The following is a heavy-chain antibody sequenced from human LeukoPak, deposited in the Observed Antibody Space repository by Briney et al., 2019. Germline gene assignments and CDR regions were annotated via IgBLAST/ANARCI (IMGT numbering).Heavy chain of an antibody. CDR3: AREASLGRDGYNSNTPLVDY. V-gene: IGHV3-23*01. CDR1: GFTFNNYA. Sequence: PGGSLRLSCEVSGFTFNNYAMSWVRQAPGKGLEWVSAISGSGGRTYYADSVKGRFTISRDNSKNTLFLHMNSLRAEDTAVYYCAREASLGRDGYNSNTPLVDYWGQGTLVTVSS. D-gene: IGHD5-24*01. CDR2: ISGSGGRT. J-gene: IGHJ4*02.